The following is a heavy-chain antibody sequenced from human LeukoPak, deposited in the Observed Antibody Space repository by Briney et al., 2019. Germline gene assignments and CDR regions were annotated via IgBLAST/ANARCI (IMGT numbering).Heavy chain of an antibody. CDR2: IYYSGST. CDR3: ARVGRVYFYDNSGFAHAFDI. J-gene: IGHJ3*02. V-gene: IGHV4-39*07. Sequence: PSETLSLTCTVSGGSISSSSYYWGWLRQPPGKGLEWIGNIYYSGSTYPNPSLKSRVTISVDTSQNQFSLKLNSVTAADTALYYCARVGRVYFYDNSGFAHAFDIWGQGTTVTVSA. D-gene: IGHD3-22*01. CDR1: GGSISSSSYY.